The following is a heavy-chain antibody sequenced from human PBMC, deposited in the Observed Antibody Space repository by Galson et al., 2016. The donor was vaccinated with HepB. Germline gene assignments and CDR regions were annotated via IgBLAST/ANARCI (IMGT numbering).Heavy chain of an antibody. CDR3: ASVVYYYDSSGYYYAEY. V-gene: IGHV1-46*01. D-gene: IGHD3-22*01. J-gene: IGHJ4*02. CDR2: ISPSGDSS. Sequence: SVKVSCKASGNTFTSDYIHWVRQAPRQGLEWMGIISPSGDSSSYAQKFQGRVTMTRDTPTSTVYMELGSLRSEDTAVYYCASVVYYYDSSGYYYAEYWGQGTLVTVSS. CDR1: GNTFTSDY.